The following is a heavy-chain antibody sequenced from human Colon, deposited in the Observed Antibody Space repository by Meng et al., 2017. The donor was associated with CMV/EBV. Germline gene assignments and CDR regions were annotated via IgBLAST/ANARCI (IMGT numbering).Heavy chain of an antibody. Sequence: GGSLRLSCKGSGYSFTSFWIGWVRQMPGKGLEWMAIIYPGDSDTRYSPSFQGQVTISADKSISTIYLQWSFLKASDTATYYCARAVESSGYDSHAFDIWGQGTMVTVSS. V-gene: IGHV5-51*01. CDR3: ARAVESSGYDSHAFDI. CDR2: IYPGDSDT. CDR1: GYSFTSFW. D-gene: IGHD5-12*01. J-gene: IGHJ3*02.